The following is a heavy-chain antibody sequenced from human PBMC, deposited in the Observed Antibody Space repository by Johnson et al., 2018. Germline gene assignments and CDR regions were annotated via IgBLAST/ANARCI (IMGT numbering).Heavy chain of an antibody. J-gene: IGHJ6*03. Sequence: LVESGGGVVQPGRSLRLSCAASRFTFSDYGMHWVRQAPGKGLEWVAVTSYDGNNKYYADSVTGRFTISRDNSKNTLYLQMNSLRAEDTAVYYCAKGGGGYPNYYYMDVWGKGTTVTVSS. CDR1: RFTFSDYG. CDR3: AKGGGGYPNYYYMDV. V-gene: IGHV3-30*18. CDR2: TSYDGNNK. D-gene: IGHD1-26*01.